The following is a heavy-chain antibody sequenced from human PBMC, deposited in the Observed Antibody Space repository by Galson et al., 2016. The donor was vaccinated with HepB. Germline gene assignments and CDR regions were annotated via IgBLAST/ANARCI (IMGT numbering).Heavy chain of an antibody. D-gene: IGHD4-17*01. J-gene: IGHJ4*02. Sequence: SLRLSCAASGFTFSSSSMSWVRQAPGKGLEWVSAIDGKDDTTYYTDSVKGRFTISRDSSKNTLYLHMNSLRAEDTAVYYCAKGGDYDKGGQGTLVTVSS. V-gene: IGHV3-23*01. CDR2: IDGKDDTT. CDR3: AKGGDYDK. CDR1: GFTFSSSS.